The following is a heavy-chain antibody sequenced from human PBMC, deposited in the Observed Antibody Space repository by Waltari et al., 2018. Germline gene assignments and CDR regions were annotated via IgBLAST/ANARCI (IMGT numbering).Heavy chain of an antibody. CDR2: SSPGDSDT. V-gene: IGHV5-51*01. CDR1: GSRFTNYW. J-gene: IGHJ4*02. Sequence: EVQLVQSGAEVKKPGESLKISCKGSGSRFTNYWIAWVRQMPGKGLEWMGISSPGDSDTSSIPAFQGQVTISADKSISTAYRQWSSLKASDTAIYYCARSRVDSGWYRGFDYWGQGTLVTVSS. CDR3: ARSRVDSGWYRGFDY. D-gene: IGHD6-19*01.